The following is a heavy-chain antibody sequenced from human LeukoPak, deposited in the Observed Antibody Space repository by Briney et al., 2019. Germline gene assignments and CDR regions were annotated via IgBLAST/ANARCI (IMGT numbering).Heavy chain of an antibody. CDR1: GYTFTSYY. J-gene: IGHJ5*02. D-gene: IGHD4-17*01. V-gene: IGHV1-46*01. Sequence: ASVKVSCKASGYTFTSYYMHWVRQAPGQGLEWMGIINPSGGSTSYAQKFQGRVTMTRDTSTSTVYMELSSLRSEDTAVYYCASNPSDNYGDRVNWFDPWGQGTLVTVSS. CDR2: INPSGGST. CDR3: ASNPSDNYGDRVNWFDP.